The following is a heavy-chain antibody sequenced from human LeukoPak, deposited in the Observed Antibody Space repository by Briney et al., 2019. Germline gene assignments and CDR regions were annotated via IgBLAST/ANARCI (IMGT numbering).Heavy chain of an antibody. V-gene: IGHV3-74*01. CDR1: GFTFSSYW. J-gene: IGHJ6*02. CDR2: INSDGSST. CDR3: ARPTVTTHYGMDV. Sequence: GGSLRLSCAASGFTFSSYWMHWVRQAPGKGLVWVSRINSDGSSTSYADSVKGRFTISRDNAKNTLYLQMNSLRAEDTAVYYCARPTVTTHYGMDVWGQGTTVTVSS. D-gene: IGHD4-11*01.